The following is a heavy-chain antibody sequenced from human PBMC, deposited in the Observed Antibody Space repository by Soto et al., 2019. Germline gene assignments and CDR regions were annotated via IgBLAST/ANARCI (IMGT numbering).Heavy chain of an antibody. CDR1: GGSISSSSYY. J-gene: IGHJ4*02. CDR2: IYYSGST. V-gene: IGHV4-39*01. CDR3: ASSPYDFWSGYYFDY. D-gene: IGHD3-3*01. Sequence: PSETLSLTCTVSGGSISSSSYYWGWIRQPPGKGLEWIGSIYYSGSTYYNPSLKSRVTISVDTSKNQFSLKLSSVTAADTAVYYCASSPYDFWSGYYFDYWGQGTLVTVSS.